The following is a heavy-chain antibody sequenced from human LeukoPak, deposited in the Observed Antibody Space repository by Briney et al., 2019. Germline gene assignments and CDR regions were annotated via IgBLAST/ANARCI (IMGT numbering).Heavy chain of an antibody. CDR1: GGSISSYY. CDR2: IYTSGST. Sequence: TSETLSLTCTVSGGSISSYYWSWIRQPAGKGLEWIGRIYTSGSTNYNPSLKSRVTMSVDTSKNQFSLKLSTVTAADTAVYYCARDHYSRSSHWFDPWGQGTLVTVSS. J-gene: IGHJ5*02. D-gene: IGHD6-6*01. CDR3: ARDHYSRSSHWFDP. V-gene: IGHV4-4*07.